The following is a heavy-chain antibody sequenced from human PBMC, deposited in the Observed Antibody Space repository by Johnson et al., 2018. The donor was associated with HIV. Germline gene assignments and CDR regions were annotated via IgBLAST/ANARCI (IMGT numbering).Heavy chain of an antibody. CDR3: ATQLNDYGDTPTYDAFDI. J-gene: IGHJ3*02. Sequence: VQLVESGGGVVQPGGSLRLSCAASGFTFSRYAMSWVRQAPGKGLEWVSAISGSGGSTYYADSAKGRFTISRDNSRNTLYLQIKNLIAEDTAVYYCATQLNDYGDTPTYDAFDIWGQGTLVTVSS. D-gene: IGHD4-17*01. CDR2: ISGSGGST. V-gene: IGHV3-23*04. CDR1: GFTFSRYA.